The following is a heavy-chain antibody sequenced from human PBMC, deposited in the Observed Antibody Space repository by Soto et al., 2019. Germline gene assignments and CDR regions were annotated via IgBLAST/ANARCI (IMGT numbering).Heavy chain of an antibody. J-gene: IGHJ4*02. D-gene: IGHD3-22*01. Sequence: GGSLRLFCAASGFTFSSYAMSWVRQAPGKGLEWVSAISGSGGSTYYADSVKGRFTISRDNSKNTLYLQMNSLRAEDTAVYYCAKIAPPHYYDSSGYYYYFDYWGQGTLVTVSS. CDR1: GFTFSSYA. CDR2: ISGSGGST. CDR3: AKIAPPHYYDSSGYYYYFDY. V-gene: IGHV3-23*01.